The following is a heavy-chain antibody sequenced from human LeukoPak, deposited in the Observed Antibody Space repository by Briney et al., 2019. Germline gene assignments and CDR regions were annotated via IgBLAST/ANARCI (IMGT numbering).Heavy chain of an antibody. Sequence: SETLSLTCAVYGGSFSGYYWSWIRQPPGKGLEWIGEINHSGSTNYNPSLKSRVTISVDTSKNQFSLKLSSVTAADTAVYYCARARIAALVRFDPRGQGTLVTVSS. J-gene: IGHJ5*02. V-gene: IGHV4-34*01. D-gene: IGHD6-6*01. CDR3: ARARIAALVRFDP. CDR1: GGSFSGYY. CDR2: INHSGST.